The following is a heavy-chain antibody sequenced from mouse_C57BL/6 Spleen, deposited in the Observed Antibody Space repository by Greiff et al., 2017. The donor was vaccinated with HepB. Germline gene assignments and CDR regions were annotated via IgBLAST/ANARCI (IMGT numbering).Heavy chain of an antibody. CDR3: ARKDPYGSSYWYFDV. J-gene: IGHJ1*03. CDR2: IYPGSGST. D-gene: IGHD1-1*01. Sequence: QVQLQQSGAELVKPGASVKMSCKASGYTFTSYWITWVKQRPGQGLEWIGDIYPGSGSTNYNEKFKSKATLNVDTSSSTAYMQLSSLTSEDSAVYYCARKDPYGSSYWYFDVWGTGTTVTVSS. CDR1: GYTFTSYW. V-gene: IGHV1-55*01.